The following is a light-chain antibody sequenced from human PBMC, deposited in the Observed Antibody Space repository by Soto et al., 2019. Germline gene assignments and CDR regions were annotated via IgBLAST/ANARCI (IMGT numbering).Light chain of an antibody. CDR1: SSDFGIYNS. CDR2: DVT. J-gene: IGLJ1*01. Sequence: QSVLTQPASVSVSPGQSITLLCTGTSSDFGIYNSVSWYQQHPGKAPKLMIHDVTNRPSGVSSRFSGSRSGNTASLTISGLQAEDEADYYCSSFTSSSSYVFGPGTKVTVL. V-gene: IGLV2-14*01. CDR3: SSFTSSSSYV.